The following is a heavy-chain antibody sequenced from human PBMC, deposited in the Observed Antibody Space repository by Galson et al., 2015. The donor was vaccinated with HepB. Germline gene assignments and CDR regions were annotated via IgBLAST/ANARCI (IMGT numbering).Heavy chain of an antibody. V-gene: IGHV3-33*01. D-gene: IGHD3-3*01. J-gene: IGHJ3*02. Sequence: SLRLSCAASGFTFSSNDMHWLRQAPGKGLEWVPLIWFDGSNKYYADSVKGRCTISRDNSKNSLYLQMNSLRADDTAVYYCAREVTIFGTTRAFDIWGQGTMVTVSS. CDR3: AREVTIFGTTRAFDI. CDR1: GFTFSSND. CDR2: IWFDGSNK.